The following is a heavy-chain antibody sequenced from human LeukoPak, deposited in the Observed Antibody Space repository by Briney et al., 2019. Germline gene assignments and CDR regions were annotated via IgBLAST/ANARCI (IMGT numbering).Heavy chain of an antibody. Sequence: PSETLSLTCTVSGGSISSYYWSWIRQPPGKGLEWIGYIYYSGSTNYNPSLKSRVTISVDTSKNQFSLKLSSVTAADTAVYYCAGVLRQIAVAGYDAFDIWGQGTMVTVSS. CDR2: IYYSGST. CDR1: GGSISSYY. D-gene: IGHD6-19*01. CDR3: AGVLRQIAVAGYDAFDI. J-gene: IGHJ3*02. V-gene: IGHV4-59*08.